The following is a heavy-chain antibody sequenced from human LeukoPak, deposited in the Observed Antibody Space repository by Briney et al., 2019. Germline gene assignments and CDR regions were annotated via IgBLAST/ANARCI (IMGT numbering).Heavy chain of an antibody. CDR3: AKVSRNYHDSPHYWNDY. D-gene: IGHD3-22*01. Sequence: PGGSLRLSCAASGFTFSSYAMSWVRQAPGKGLEGVSAISGSGGSTYYADSVKGRFTISRDNSKNTLYLQMNSLRAEDTAVYYCAKVSRNYHDSPHYWNDYWGQGTLVTVSS. CDR2: ISGSGGST. J-gene: IGHJ4*02. V-gene: IGHV3-23*01. CDR1: GFTFSSYA.